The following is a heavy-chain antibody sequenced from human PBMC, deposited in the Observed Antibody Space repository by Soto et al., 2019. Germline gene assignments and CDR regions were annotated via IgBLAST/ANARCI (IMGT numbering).Heavy chain of an antibody. CDR2: IDPSDSRT. CDR1: GYTLSTYW. J-gene: IGHJ6*02. D-gene: IGHD4-4*01. Sequence: PGESLKISCQGSGYTLSTYWINWVRQMPGKGLEWMGKIDPSDSRTTYSPSFQGRVTISLDKSVSTAYLQWSSLRASDTAIYYCARVGHDYSNSGMDVWGQGTTVTVSS. V-gene: IGHV5-10-1*01. CDR3: ARVGHDYSNSGMDV.